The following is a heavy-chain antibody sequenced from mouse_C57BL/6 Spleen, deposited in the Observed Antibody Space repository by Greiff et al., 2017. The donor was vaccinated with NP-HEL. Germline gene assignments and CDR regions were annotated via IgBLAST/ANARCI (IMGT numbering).Heavy chain of an antibody. D-gene: IGHD2-4*01. V-gene: IGHV1-81*01. CDR1: GYTFTSYG. CDR3: ASMITTGSHYYAMDY. J-gene: IGHJ4*01. CDR2: IYPRSGNT. Sequence: VKVVESGAELARPGASVKLSCKASGYTFTSYGISWVKQRTGQGLEWIGEIYPRSGNTYYNEKFKGKATLTADKSSSTAYMELRSLTSEDSAVYFCASMITTGSHYYAMDYWGQGTSVTVSS.